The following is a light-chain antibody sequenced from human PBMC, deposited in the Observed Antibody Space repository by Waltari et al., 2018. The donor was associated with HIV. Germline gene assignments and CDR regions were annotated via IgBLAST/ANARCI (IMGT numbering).Light chain of an antibody. CDR3: CSYVSNVI. J-gene: IGLJ2*01. CDR2: EVS. V-gene: IGLV2-23*02. Sequence: QSALTQPGSVSGSPGQSITIPCTRTSRDVATYKLVSWYQQHPGKPPKLTIYEVSKRPAGVSDRCSGSKSGDTASLTISGLQAEYEADYYCCSYVSNVIFGGGTKLTVL. CDR1: SRDVATYKL.